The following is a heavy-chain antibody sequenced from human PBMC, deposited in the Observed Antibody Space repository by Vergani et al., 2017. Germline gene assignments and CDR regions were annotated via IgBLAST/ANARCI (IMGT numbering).Heavy chain of an antibody. CDR3: AKDMAGFRQPSGMDV. D-gene: IGHD1-14*01. V-gene: IGHV3-43*01. CDR2: ISWDGGST. J-gene: IGHJ6*02. Sequence: EVQLVESGGVVVQPGGSLRLSCAASGFTFDDYTMHWVRQAPGKGLEWVSLISWDGGSTYYADSVKGRFTISRDNSKNSLYLQMNSLRTEDTALYYCAKDMAGFRQPSGMDVWGQGTTVTVSS. CDR1: GFTFDDYT.